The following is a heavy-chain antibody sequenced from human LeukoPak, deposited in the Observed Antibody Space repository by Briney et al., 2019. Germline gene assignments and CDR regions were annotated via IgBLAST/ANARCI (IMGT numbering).Heavy chain of an antibody. CDR1: GYTFTGYY. D-gene: IGHD3-22*01. CDR3: ARGGGYYYDSSGYWSY. J-gene: IGHJ4*02. CDR2: INPNSGGT. Sequence: ASVKVSCKASGYTFTGYYMHWVRQVPGQGLEWMGWINPNSGGTNYAQKFQGRVTMTRDTSISTAYMELSRLRSDDTAVYYCARGGGYYYDSSGYWSYWGQGTLVTVSS. V-gene: IGHV1-2*02.